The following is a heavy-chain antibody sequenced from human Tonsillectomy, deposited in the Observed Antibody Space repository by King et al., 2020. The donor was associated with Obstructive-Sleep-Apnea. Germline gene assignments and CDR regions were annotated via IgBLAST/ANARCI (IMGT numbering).Heavy chain of an antibody. CDR3: ATITTPNDY. Sequence: VQLVESGGGAVQPGKSLRLSCVASGFTFSSFAMHWVRRSPGKGLQWVAVIRKDGINKYYGDFVRGRFTISRDDSKNTVYLEMNSLKPEDTAVYYCATITTPNDYWGQGTLVTVSP. CDR2: IRKDGINK. D-gene: IGHD5-24*01. CDR1: GFTFSSFA. J-gene: IGHJ4*02. V-gene: IGHV3-30*02.